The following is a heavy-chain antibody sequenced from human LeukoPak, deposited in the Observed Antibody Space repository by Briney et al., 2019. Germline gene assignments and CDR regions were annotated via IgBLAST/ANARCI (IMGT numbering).Heavy chain of an antibody. D-gene: IGHD4-17*01. Sequence: SETLSLTCAVYGGSFSGYYWSWIRQPPGKGLEWIGEINHSGSTNYNPSLKSRVTISVDTSKNQFSLKLSSVTAADTAVYYCARDEVDYGERDSYYYGVDVWGQGTTVTVSS. CDR1: GGSFSGYY. V-gene: IGHV4-34*01. CDR2: INHSGST. CDR3: ARDEVDYGERDSYYYGVDV. J-gene: IGHJ6*02.